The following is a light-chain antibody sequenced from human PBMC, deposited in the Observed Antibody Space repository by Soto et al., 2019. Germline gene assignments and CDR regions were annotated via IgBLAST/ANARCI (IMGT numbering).Light chain of an antibody. J-gene: IGLJ1*01. CDR2: DVT. Sequence: QSALTQPRSVSGSPGQSVTISCTGTSSDVGGYNYVSWYQQHPGKAPKLMVYDVTKRPSGVPDHFSGSKSGDAASLTISGLQAEDEADYYCCSFAGSNGVFGTGTKLTVL. CDR3: CSFAGSNGV. V-gene: IGLV2-11*01. CDR1: SSDVGGYNY.